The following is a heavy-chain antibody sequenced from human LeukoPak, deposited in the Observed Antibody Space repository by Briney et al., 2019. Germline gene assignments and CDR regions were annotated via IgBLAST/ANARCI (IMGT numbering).Heavy chain of an antibody. CDR1: GFTFSSYA. V-gene: IGHV3-23*01. CDR2: ISGNGGST. Sequence: GGSLRLSCAASGFTFSSYAMSWVRQAPGKGLEWISAISGNGGSTYYADSVKGRFTISRDNSKNALYLQMNSLRAEDTAVYYCAKDRAYGSGSYSHRYFDHWGQGTLVTVSS. J-gene: IGHJ4*02. D-gene: IGHD3-10*01. CDR3: AKDRAYGSGSYSHRYFDH.